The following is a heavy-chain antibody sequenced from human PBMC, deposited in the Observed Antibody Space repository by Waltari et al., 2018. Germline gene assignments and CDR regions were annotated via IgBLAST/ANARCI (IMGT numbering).Heavy chain of an antibody. V-gene: IGHV3-21*01. J-gene: IGHJ4*02. CDR2: ISSSSSYI. D-gene: IGHD2-2*02. CDR1: GFTFSSYS. Sequence: EVQLVESGGGLVKPGGSLRLSCAASGFTFSSYSMNWVRQAPGKGLEWVSSISSSSSYIYYADSVKGRFTISRDNAKNSLYLQMNSLRAEDTAVYYCAGRAGGRYCSSTSCYKGFRYWGQGTLVTVSS. CDR3: AGRAGGRYCSSTSCYKGFRY.